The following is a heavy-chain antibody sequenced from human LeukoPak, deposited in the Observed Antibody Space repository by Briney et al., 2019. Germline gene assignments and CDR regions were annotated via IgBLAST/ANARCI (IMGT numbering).Heavy chain of an antibody. CDR2: ISSSSSYI. Sequence: GGSLRLSCAASGFTFSSYWMSWVRQAPGKGLEWVSSISSSSSYIYYADSVKGRFTISRDNAKNSLYLQMNSLRAEDTAVYYCARGQKAAGLPGDAFDIWGQGTMVTVSS. CDR1: GFTFSSYW. CDR3: ARGQKAAGLPGDAFDI. D-gene: IGHD6-13*01. V-gene: IGHV3-21*01. J-gene: IGHJ3*02.